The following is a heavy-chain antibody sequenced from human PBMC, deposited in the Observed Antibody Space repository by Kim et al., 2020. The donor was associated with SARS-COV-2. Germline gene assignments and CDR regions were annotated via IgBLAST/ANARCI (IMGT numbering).Heavy chain of an antibody. D-gene: IGHD6-19*01. CDR1: GGSLSSSSYY. Sequence: SETLSLTCTVSGGSLSSSSYYWGWIRQPPGKGREWIGTAYYIGNTYYNPSLKSRVTISVDTSKNQFSLKLGSVTAADTAVYYCARQQRYSSGWYVAFYYYYMDVWGKGTTVTVSS. CDR3: ARQQRYSSGWYVAFYYYYMDV. J-gene: IGHJ6*03. V-gene: IGHV4-39*01. CDR2: AYYIGNT.